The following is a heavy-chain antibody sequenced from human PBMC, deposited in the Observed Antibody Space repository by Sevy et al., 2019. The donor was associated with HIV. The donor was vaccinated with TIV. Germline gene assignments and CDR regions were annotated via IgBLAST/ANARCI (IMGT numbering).Heavy chain of an antibody. D-gene: IGHD4-17*01. V-gene: IGHV4-34*01. CDR2: INHSGST. Sequence: SETLSLTCAVYGGSFSGYYWSWIRQPPGKGLEWIGEINHSGSTNYNPSLKSRVTISVDTSKNQFSLKLSSVTTADTAVHYCARGLIDYGGNSTPFDYWGQGTLVTVSS. J-gene: IGHJ4*02. CDR1: GGSFSGYY. CDR3: ARGLIDYGGNSTPFDY.